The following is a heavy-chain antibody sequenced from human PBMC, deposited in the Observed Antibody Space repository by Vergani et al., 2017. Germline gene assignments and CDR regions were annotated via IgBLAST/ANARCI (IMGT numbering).Heavy chain of an antibody. CDR3: ARDVTTVTTSYFGDWFDP. CDR1: GYSISSGYY. J-gene: IGHJ5*02. CDR2: IYHSGST. Sequence: QVQLQESGPGLVKPSETLSLTCTVSGYSISSGYYWGWIRQPPGKGLEWIGSIYHSGSTYYNPSLKSRVTISVETSKNQFSLKLSSVTAADTSVYYCARDVTTVTTSYFGDWFDPWGQGTLVTVSS. D-gene: IGHD4-17*01. V-gene: IGHV4-38-2*02.